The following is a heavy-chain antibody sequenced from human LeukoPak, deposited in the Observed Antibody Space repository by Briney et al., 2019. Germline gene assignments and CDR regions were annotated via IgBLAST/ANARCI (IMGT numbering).Heavy chain of an antibody. CDR1: GGSFSGYY. CDR3: ARAWGITMVRGVIRGSHFDY. CDR2: INHSGST. V-gene: IGHV4-34*01. D-gene: IGHD3-10*01. Sequence: PSETLSLTCAVYGGSFSGYYWSWIRQPPGKGLEWIGEINHSGSTNYNPSLKSRVTISVDTSKSQFSLKLSSVTAADTAVYYCARAWGITMVRGVIRGSHFDYWGQGTLVTVSS. J-gene: IGHJ4*02.